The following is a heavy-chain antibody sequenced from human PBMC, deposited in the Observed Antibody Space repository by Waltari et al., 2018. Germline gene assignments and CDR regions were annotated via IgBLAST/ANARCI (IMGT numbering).Heavy chain of an antibody. D-gene: IGHD3-22*01. V-gene: IGHV4-38-2*01. CDR2: IFNSGKT. CDR1: GYSISGYF. Sequence: QVQMQESGPGLVKPSETLSLNCDVSGYSISGYFWGWIRQPPGKGREWIGSIFNSGKTYYNPSLKSRVTLSVDTSKNQISLKLSSVTAADTAVYYCARSSGYYSFSYWGQGTLVTVSS. J-gene: IGHJ4*02. CDR3: ARSSGYYSFSY.